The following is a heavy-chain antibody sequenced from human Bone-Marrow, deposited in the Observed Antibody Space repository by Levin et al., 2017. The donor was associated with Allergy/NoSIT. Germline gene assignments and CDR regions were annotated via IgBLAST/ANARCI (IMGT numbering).Heavy chain of an antibody. J-gene: IGHJ4*02. CDR1: GGSISSYY. CDR2: IYYSGST. Sequence: GSLRLSCTVSGGSISSYYWSWIRQPPGKGLEWIGYIYYSGSTNYNPSLKSRVTISVDTSKNQFSLKLSSVTAADTAVYYCARDRRGYGGNSYIDYWGQGTLVTVSS. D-gene: IGHD4-23*01. CDR3: ARDRRGYGGNSYIDY. V-gene: IGHV4-59*01.